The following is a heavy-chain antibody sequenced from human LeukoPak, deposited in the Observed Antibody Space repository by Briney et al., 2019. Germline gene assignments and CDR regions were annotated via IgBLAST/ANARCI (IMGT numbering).Heavy chain of an antibody. CDR3: TTDPESGSYYFDY. V-gene: IGHV3-15*01. J-gene: IGHJ4*02. D-gene: IGHD1-26*01. Sequence: KPGGSLRLSCAASGFTFSNAWMSWVCQAPGKGLEWVGRIKSKTDGGTTDYAAPVKGRFTISRDDSKNTLYLQMNSLKTEDTAVYYCTTDPESGSYYFDYWGQGTLVTVSS. CDR1: GFTFSNAW. CDR2: IKSKTDGGTT.